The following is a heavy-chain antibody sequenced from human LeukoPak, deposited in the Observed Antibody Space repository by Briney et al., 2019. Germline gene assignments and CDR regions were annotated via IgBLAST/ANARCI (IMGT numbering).Heavy chain of an antibody. Sequence: SETLSLTCAVYGASFSGYFWSWIRQPPGKGLEWIGEINHSGSTNYNPSLKRRVTISVDTSKNQFSLELSSVTAADTAVYYCARERLAMVRGVIPKEAWGWFDPWGQGTLVTVSS. V-gene: IGHV4-34*01. CDR2: INHSGST. D-gene: IGHD3-10*01. CDR1: GASFSGYF. J-gene: IGHJ5*02. CDR3: ARERLAMVRGVIPKEAWGWFDP.